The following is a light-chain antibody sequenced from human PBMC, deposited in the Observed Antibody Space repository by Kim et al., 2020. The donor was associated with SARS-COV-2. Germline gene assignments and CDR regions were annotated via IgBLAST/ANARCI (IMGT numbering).Light chain of an antibody. CDR3: QAWDSSTVWV. V-gene: IGLV3-1*01. CDR2: QDS. CDR1: KLGDKY. J-gene: IGLJ3*02. Sequence: VSPGQTASITCYGDKLGDKYACWYQQKPGQSPVVVIYQDSKRPSGIPERFSGSNSGNTATLTISGTQAMDEADYYCQAWDSSTVWVFGGGTQLTVL.